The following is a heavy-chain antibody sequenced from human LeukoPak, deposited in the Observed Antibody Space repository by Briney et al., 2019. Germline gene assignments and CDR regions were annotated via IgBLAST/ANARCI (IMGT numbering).Heavy chain of an antibody. J-gene: IGHJ4*02. CDR1: GYTFTSYG. D-gene: IGHD2-15*01. CDR2: ISSYIANT. Sequence: ASVKVSCNASGYTFTSYGISWVGQAPGQGLEWMGWISSYIANTNYAQKLPCRVTMTSDTSTTTAHIELRSLTCDDTALSYFARGPYCSGGTCYSLYFDYWGQGTLVTVSS. CDR3: ARGPYCSGGTCYSLYFDY. V-gene: IGHV1-18*01.